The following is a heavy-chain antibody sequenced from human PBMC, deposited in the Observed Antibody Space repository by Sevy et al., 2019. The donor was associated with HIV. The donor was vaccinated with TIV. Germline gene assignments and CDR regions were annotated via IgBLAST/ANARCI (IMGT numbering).Heavy chain of an antibody. CDR3: ATTREYYSDNSGYFDY. J-gene: IGHJ4*02. CDR2: FDPEDGET. V-gene: IGHV1-24*01. D-gene: IGHD3-22*01. Sequence: ASVKVSCKVSGYTLTDLSIHWVRQAPGKGLEWMGRFDPEDGETIYAQKFQGRFTMTEDTSRDTAYMELNSLRSEDTAVHYCATTREYYSDNSGYFDYWGQGTLVTVSS. CDR1: GYTLTDLS.